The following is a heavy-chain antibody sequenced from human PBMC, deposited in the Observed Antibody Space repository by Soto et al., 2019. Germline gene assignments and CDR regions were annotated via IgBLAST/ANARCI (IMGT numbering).Heavy chain of an antibody. J-gene: IGHJ4*02. Sequence: QVQLVESGGGVVQPGRSLRLSCAASGFTFSIYGMHWVRHAPGKGLEWVAVIWNDGSNKYYGDSVKGRFTISRDNSKNTLYLHMNSLRADDTAVYYCARAVGPFDYWGQGTLVTLSS. CDR1: GFTFSIYG. CDR3: ARAVGPFDY. CDR2: IWNDGSNK. V-gene: IGHV3-33*01. D-gene: IGHD3-16*01.